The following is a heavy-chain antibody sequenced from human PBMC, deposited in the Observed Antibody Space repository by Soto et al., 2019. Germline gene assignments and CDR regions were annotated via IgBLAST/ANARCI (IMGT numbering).Heavy chain of an antibody. CDR1: GGSFSGYD. J-gene: IGHJ4*02. V-gene: IGHV4-34*01. Sequence: SETLSLTCAVYGGSFSGYDWSWIRQPPGKGLEWIGEINHSGSTNYNPSLKSRVTISVDTSKNQFSLKLSSVTAADTAVYYCARGRRNIVVVVAATYTARFDYWGQGTLVTVSS. D-gene: IGHD2-15*01. CDR2: INHSGST. CDR3: ARGRRNIVVVVAATYTARFDY.